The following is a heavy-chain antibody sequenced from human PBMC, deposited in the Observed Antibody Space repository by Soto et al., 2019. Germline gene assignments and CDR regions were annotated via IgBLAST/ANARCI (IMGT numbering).Heavy chain of an antibody. Sequence: QVQLVQSGAEVKKPGSSVKVSCKASGGTFSSYAISWVRQAPGQGLEWMGGIIPIFGTANYAQKFQCRVTLTADESTRPADMELSSLRSEDTAVYYCASRGYSSSGYWFDPWGQGTLVTVSS. CDR3: ASRGYSSSGYWFDP. CDR1: GGTFSSYA. V-gene: IGHV1-69*01. CDR2: IIPIFGTA. D-gene: IGHD6-13*01. J-gene: IGHJ5*02.